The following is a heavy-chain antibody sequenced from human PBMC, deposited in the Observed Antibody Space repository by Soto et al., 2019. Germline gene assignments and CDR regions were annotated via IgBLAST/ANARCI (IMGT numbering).Heavy chain of an antibody. V-gene: IGHV3-23*01. J-gene: IGHJ4*02. Sequence: GGSLRLSCAASGFTFSSYAMSWVRQAPGKGLEWVSAISGSGCSTYYADSVKGRFTISRDNSKNTLYLQMNSLRAEYTAVYYCAKDQATYSSGFDYWGQGTLVTVSS. CDR1: GFTFSSYA. CDR3: AKDQATYSSGFDY. D-gene: IGHD6-19*01. CDR2: ISGSGCST.